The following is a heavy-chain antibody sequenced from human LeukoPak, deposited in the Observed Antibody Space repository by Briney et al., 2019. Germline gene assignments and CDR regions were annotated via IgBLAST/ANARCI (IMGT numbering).Heavy chain of an antibody. Sequence: PSETLSLTCTVSGGSISSGDYFWSWIRQPPGKGLEWIGYIYYSGSTYYNSSLKSRVTISIDTSKNQFSLKLSSVTAADTAVYYCAREKCSGGICYSGFDCWSQGTLVTVSS. D-gene: IGHD2-15*01. CDR2: IYYSGST. CDR1: GGSISSGDYF. CDR3: AREKCSGGICYSGFDC. J-gene: IGHJ4*02. V-gene: IGHV4-30-4*01.